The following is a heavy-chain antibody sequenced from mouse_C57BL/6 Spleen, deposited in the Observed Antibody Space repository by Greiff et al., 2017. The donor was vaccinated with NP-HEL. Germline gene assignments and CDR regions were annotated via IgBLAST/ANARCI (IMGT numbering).Heavy chain of an antibody. V-gene: IGHV5-6*01. D-gene: IGHD4-1*02. CDR2: ISSGGSYT. Sequence: EVHLVESGGDLVKPGGSLKLSCAASGFTFSSYGMSWVRQTPDKRLEWVATISSGGSYTYYPDSLKGRFTISRDNAKNTLYLQMSSLKSEDTAMYYCARPGQLGSFDYWGQGTTLTVSS. J-gene: IGHJ2*01. CDR3: ARPGQLGSFDY. CDR1: GFTFSSYG.